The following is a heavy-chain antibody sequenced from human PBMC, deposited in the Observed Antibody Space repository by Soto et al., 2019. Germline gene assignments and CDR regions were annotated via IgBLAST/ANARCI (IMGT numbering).Heavy chain of an antibody. Sequence: GGSLRLSCAASGFTFSDYYMSWIRQAPGKGLEWVSYISSSGSTIYYADSVKGRFTISRDNAKNSLYLQMNSLRAEDTAVYYCARDSTTMVRGAANDAFDIWGQGTMVTVSS. V-gene: IGHV3-11*01. CDR1: GFTFSDYY. CDR2: ISSSGSTI. J-gene: IGHJ3*02. CDR3: ARDSTTMVRGAANDAFDI. D-gene: IGHD3-10*01.